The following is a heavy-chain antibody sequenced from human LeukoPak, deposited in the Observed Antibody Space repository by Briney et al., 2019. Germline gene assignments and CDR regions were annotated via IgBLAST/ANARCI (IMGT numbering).Heavy chain of an antibody. D-gene: IGHD3-22*01. CDR3: ARDSYTYYDSSGYLGY. CDR1: GGSVSSGSYY. J-gene: IGHJ4*02. Sequence: PSETLSLTCSVSGGSVSSGSYYWSWIRQPPGKGLERIGYISYSGSTNYKPSLKSRVTMSIDTSKNQFSLKLSSVTAEDTAVYYCARDSYTYYDSSGYLGYWGQGTLVTVSS. V-gene: IGHV4-61*01. CDR2: ISYSGST.